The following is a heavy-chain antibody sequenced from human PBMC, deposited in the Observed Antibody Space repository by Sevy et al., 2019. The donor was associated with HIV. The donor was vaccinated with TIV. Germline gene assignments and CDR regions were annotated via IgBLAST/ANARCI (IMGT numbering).Heavy chain of an antibody. CDR2: ISYDGGNK. CDR3: AFAPQGGSDVITPPDY. CDR1: GFTFNTYA. J-gene: IGHJ4*02. D-gene: IGHD3-10*01. Sequence: GGSLRLSCAASGFTFNTYAMHWVRQAPGKGLDWLTFISYDGGNKYYADSVKGRFTISRDNSKSMVYLQMNSLRAEDKAFFLRAFAPQGGSDVITPPDYWGQGTLVTVSS. V-gene: IGHV3-30-3*01.